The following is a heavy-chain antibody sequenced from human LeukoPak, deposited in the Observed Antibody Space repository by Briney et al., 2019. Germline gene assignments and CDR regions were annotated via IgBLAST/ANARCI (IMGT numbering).Heavy chain of an antibody. J-gene: IGHJ5*02. V-gene: IGHV1-69*05. CDR1: GGTFSSYA. CDR2: IIPIFGTA. CDR3: ARDPPTVTSGFDP. Sequence: SVKVSCKASGGTFSSYAISWVRQAPGQGLEWMGGIIPIFGTANYAQKFQGRVTITTDESTSTAYMELSSLRSEDTAVYYCARDPPTVTSGFDPWGQGTLVTVSS. D-gene: IGHD4-11*01.